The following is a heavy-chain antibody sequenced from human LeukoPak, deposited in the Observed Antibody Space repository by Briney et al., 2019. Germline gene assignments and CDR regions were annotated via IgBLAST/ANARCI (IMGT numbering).Heavy chain of an antibody. D-gene: IGHD3-9*01. CDR2: IYYSGST. CDR1: GGSISSSSYY. CDR3: AGGYDILTGYSWFDP. J-gene: IGHJ5*02. V-gene: IGHV4-39*07. Sequence: SETLSLTCTVSGGSISSSSYYWGWIRQPPGKGLEWIGSIYYSGSTYYNPSLKSRVTISVDTSKNQFSLKLSSVTAADTAVYYCAGGYDILTGYSWFDPWGQGTLVTVSS.